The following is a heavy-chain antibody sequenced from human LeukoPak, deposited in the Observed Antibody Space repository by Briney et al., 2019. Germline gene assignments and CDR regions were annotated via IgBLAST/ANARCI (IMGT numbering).Heavy chain of an antibody. V-gene: IGHV3-7*03. CDR2: IKQDGSEK. J-gene: IGHJ4*02. Sequence: PGGSLRLSCAASGFTFSSYWMTWVRQAPGKGLEWVANIKQDGSEKYYVDSVKGRFTISRDNAKNSLYLQMNSLRAEDTAVYYCARDPGDYYGSGSHKDYWGQGTLVTVSS. D-gene: IGHD3-10*01. CDR1: GFTFSSYW. CDR3: ARDPGDYYGSGSHKDY.